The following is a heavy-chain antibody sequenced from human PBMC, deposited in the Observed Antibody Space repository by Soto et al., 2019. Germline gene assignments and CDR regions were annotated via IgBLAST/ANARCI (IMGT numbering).Heavy chain of an antibody. V-gene: IGHV3-23*01. CDR2: ISGSGGST. CDR1: GFTFSSYA. Sequence: EVQLLESGGGLVQPGGSLRLSCAASGFTFSSYAMSWVRQAPGKGLEWVAGISGSGGSTYYADSVKGRFSISRDNSKNTLYLQMNSLRAEDTAVYYCAKDPCPGCIAAAGIFDYWGQGTLVTVSS. J-gene: IGHJ4*02. D-gene: IGHD6-13*01. CDR3: AKDPCPGCIAAAGIFDY.